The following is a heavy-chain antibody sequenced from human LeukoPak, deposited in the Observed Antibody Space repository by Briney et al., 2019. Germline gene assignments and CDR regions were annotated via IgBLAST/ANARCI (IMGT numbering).Heavy chain of an antibody. D-gene: IGHD1-26*01. V-gene: IGHV3-30*02. CDR1: GFTFSSYG. Sequence: GGSLRLSCAASGFTFSSYGMHWIRQAPGKGLEWVAFIRNDGSIIYNADSVKGRFTISRDNSKNTLYLQMNSLRADDTAVYYCARGGGSYLIFDYWGQGTLVTVSS. J-gene: IGHJ4*02. CDR3: ARGGGSYLIFDY. CDR2: IRNDGSII.